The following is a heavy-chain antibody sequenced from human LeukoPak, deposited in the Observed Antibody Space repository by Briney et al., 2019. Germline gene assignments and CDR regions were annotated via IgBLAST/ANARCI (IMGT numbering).Heavy chain of an antibody. CDR1: GFTFSSYS. Sequence: GGSLRLSCAASGFTFSSYSMNWVRQAPGKGLEWVSSISSSSSYIYYADSVKGRFTISRDNAKNSLYLQMNSLRAEDTAVYYCARARQDYYYYYYMDVWGKGTTVTVSS. V-gene: IGHV3-21*01. J-gene: IGHJ6*03. CDR3: ARARQDYYYYYYMDV. CDR2: ISSSSSYI.